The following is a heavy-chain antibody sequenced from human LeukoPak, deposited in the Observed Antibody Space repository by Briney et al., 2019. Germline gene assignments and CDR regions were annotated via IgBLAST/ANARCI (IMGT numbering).Heavy chain of an antibody. Sequence: GGSLRLSCAASGFTLSSYSMNWVRQAPGKGLEWVSSISSSSSYIYYADSVKGRFTISRDNAKNTLYLQMNSLRAEDTAVYYCARSTGWFGQGYFDYWGQGTLVTVSS. D-gene: IGHD3-10*01. CDR1: GFTLSSYS. J-gene: IGHJ4*02. V-gene: IGHV3-21*01. CDR2: ISSSSSYI. CDR3: ARSTGWFGQGYFDY.